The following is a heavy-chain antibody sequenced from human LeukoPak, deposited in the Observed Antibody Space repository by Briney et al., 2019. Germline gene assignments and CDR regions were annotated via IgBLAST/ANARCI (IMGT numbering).Heavy chain of an antibody. CDR2: IRKRDNSYTT. Sequence: PGGSLRLSCAASGFIFSDNYMDWVRQAPGKGLEWVGRIRKRDNSYTTEYAASVKGRFTISRDDSKNSLYLQMNSLQTEDTAVYYCVKAGQYYFDTWGQGTLVTVSS. V-gene: IGHV3-72*01. CDR1: GFIFSDNY. CDR3: VKAGQYYFDT. D-gene: IGHD4-11*01. J-gene: IGHJ4*02.